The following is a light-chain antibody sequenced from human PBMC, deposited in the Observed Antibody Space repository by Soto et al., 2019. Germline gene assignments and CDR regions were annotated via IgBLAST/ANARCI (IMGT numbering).Light chain of an antibody. J-gene: IGKJ1*01. Sequence: IVLTQSPGTLSLSTGERATLSCRASQSVSSSYLAWYQHKPGQAPRLLIYGASSRATGIPDRFSGSGSGTDFTLTISRLEPEDFAVYYCQQYGSSPPRTFGHGTKVDIK. CDR3: QQYGSSPPRT. CDR2: GAS. V-gene: IGKV3-20*01. CDR1: QSVSSSY.